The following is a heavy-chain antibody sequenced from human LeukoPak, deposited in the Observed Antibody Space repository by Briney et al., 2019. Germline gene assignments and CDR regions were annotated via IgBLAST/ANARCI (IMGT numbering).Heavy chain of an antibody. D-gene: IGHD3-22*01. CDR3: AKVSTGYYDSSGYSLGAFDI. Sequence: PGGSLRFSCAASGFTFSSYAMSWVRQAPGKGLEWVSAISGSGGSTYYADSVKGRFTISRDNSKNTLYLQMNSLRAEDTAVYYCAKVSTGYYDSSGYSLGAFDIWGQGTMVTVSS. J-gene: IGHJ3*02. V-gene: IGHV3-23*01. CDR1: GFTFSSYA. CDR2: ISGSGGST.